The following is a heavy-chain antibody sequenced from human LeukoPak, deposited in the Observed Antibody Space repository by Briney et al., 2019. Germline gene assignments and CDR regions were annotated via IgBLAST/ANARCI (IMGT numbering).Heavy chain of an antibody. Sequence: SVKVSCKASGLTFTSSAMQWVRQARGQRLEWIGWIVVGSGNTNYAQKFQERVTITRDMSTSTAYMELSSLRSEDTAVYYCAADGMGFGDLLGYWGQGTLVTASS. J-gene: IGHJ4*02. D-gene: IGHD3-10*01. V-gene: IGHV1-58*02. CDR2: IVVGSGNT. CDR3: AADGMGFGDLLGY. CDR1: GLTFTSSA.